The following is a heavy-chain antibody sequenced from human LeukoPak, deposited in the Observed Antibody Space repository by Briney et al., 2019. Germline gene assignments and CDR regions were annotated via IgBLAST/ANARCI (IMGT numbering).Heavy chain of an antibody. D-gene: IGHD4-11*01. Sequence: LETLSLTCTVSSGSISSSSYYWGWIRQPPGKGLEWIGSIYYSGSTYYNPSLKSRVTISVDTSKNQFSLKLSSVTAADTAVYYCARDHSNLFDYWGQGTLVTVSS. CDR1: SGSISSSSYY. J-gene: IGHJ4*02. CDR2: IYYSGST. CDR3: ARDHSNLFDY. V-gene: IGHV4-39*07.